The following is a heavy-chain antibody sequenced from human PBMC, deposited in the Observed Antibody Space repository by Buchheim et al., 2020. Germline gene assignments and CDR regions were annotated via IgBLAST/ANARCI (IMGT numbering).Heavy chain of an antibody. J-gene: IGHJ4*02. CDR2: IYAGDSDT. CDR3: ARHDGTGPFDY. D-gene: IGHD5-24*01. CDR1: GYSFPSYW. V-gene: IGHV5-51*03. Sequence: EVQLVQSGAEVKKPGESLKISCKGSGYSFPSYWIAWVRQKPGRGLEWMGIIYAGDSDTRYNPSFEGQVTMSADKSTSTAYLSWTSLKASDTAKYYCARHDGTGPFDYWGQGTL.